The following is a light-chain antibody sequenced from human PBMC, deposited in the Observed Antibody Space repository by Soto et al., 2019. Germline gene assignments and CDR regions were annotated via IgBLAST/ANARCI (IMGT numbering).Light chain of an antibody. CDR1: QSVSSS. V-gene: IGKV3-11*01. CDR3: QQRSNWPPVT. Sequence: EIVLTQSPATLSLSPGERATLSCRASQSVSSSLAWYQQKPGQAPRLLIYDASNRATGIPARFSGSGSGTDFTLTISSLELEDFAVYYCQQRSNWPPVTFGGGTKVEIK. CDR2: DAS. J-gene: IGKJ4*01.